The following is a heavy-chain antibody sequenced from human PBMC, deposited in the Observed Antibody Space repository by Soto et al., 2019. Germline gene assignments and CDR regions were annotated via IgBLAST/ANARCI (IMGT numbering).Heavy chain of an antibody. CDR3: ASQAVRGVIILYGMDV. J-gene: IGHJ6*02. CDR1: GGTFSSYA. V-gene: IGHV1-69*13. CDR2: IIPIFGTA. D-gene: IGHD3-10*01. Sequence: SVKVSCKASGGTFSSYAISWVRQAPGQGLEWMGGIIPIFGTANYAQKFQGRVTITADESTSTAYMELSSLRSEDTAVYYCASQAVRGVIILYGMDVWGQGTTVTVSS.